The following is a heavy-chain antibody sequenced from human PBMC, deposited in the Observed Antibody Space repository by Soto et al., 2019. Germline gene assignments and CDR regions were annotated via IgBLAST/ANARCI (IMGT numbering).Heavy chain of an antibody. CDR1: GFTFTNPA. CDR3: AADLNWYSSGWLFDY. CDR2: IVVGSTNT. J-gene: IGHJ4*02. V-gene: IGHV1-58*01. D-gene: IGHD6-19*01. Sequence: GASVKVSCKASGFTFTNPAVQWVRQARGQRLEWIGWIVVGSTNTNYAQKFQERVTITRDMSTSTAYMELSSLRSEDTAVYYCAADLNWYSSGWLFDYWGQGTLVTVSS.